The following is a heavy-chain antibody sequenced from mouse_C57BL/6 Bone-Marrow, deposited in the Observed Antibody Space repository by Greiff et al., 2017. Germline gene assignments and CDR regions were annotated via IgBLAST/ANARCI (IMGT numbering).Heavy chain of an antibody. CDR2: IRNKANGYTT. Sequence: EVQLVESGGGLVQPGGSLSLSCAASGFTFTDYYMSWVRQPPGKALEWLGFIRNKANGYTTEYSASVKGRFTISRDNSQSILYLQMNALRAEDGATYYCARSLTVFDYWGQGTTLTVSS. CDR3: ARSLTVFDY. V-gene: IGHV7-3*01. CDR1: GFTFTDYY. J-gene: IGHJ2*01. D-gene: IGHD4-1*01.